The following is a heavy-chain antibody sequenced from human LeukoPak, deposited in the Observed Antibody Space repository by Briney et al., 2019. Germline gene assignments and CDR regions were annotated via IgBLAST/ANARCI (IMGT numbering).Heavy chain of an antibody. D-gene: IGHD1-1*01. CDR1: GDSISSSTW. J-gene: IGHJ3*02. CDR2: IYHSGST. CDR3: ARGHNENRYKSTIDI. Sequence: PSGTLSLTCAVSGDSISSSTWWNWVRQPPGKGLEWIGEIYHSGSTNSNPSLESRVIISVDKTKNQFSLKLNSVTAADTAMYYCARGHNENRYKSTIDIWGQGTMVTVSS. V-gene: IGHV4-4*02.